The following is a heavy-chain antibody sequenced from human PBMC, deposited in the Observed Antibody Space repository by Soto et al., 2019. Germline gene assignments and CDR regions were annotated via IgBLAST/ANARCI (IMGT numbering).Heavy chain of an antibody. J-gene: IGHJ6*02. V-gene: IGHV3-23*01. CDR2: ISGSGGST. Sequence: GGSLRLSCAASGFTFSSYAMSWVRQAPGKGLEWVSAISGSGGSTYYADSVKGRFTISRDNSKNTLYLQMNSLRAEDTAVYYCARALKLRYFDWGHQSVYYYYGMDVWGQGTTVTVSS. CDR1: GFTFSSYA. CDR3: ARALKLRYFDWGHQSVYYYYGMDV. D-gene: IGHD3-9*01.